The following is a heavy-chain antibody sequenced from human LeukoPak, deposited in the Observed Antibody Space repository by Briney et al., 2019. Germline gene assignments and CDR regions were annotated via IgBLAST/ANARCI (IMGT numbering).Heavy chain of an antibody. V-gene: IGHV4-34*01. CDR2: IKHSGST. Sequence: SETLSLTCAVYGGSFSGYYWSWIRQPPGKGLEWIGEIKHSGSTNYNPSLKSRVTISVDTSKNQFPLKLSSVTAADTAVYYCAGHSYCSSTSCYYYWFDPWGQGTLVTVSS. J-gene: IGHJ5*02. CDR3: AGHSYCSSTSCYYYWFDP. D-gene: IGHD2-2*01. CDR1: GGSFSGYY.